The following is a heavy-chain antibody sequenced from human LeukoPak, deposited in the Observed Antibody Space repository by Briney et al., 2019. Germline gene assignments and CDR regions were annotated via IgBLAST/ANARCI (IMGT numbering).Heavy chain of an antibody. CDR2: ISYDGSNK. CDR1: GFTFSSYA. J-gene: IGHJ4*02. CDR3: ARSYNSGWPYYFDY. Sequence: GGSLRLSCAASGFTFSSYAMHWVRQAPGKGLEWVAVISYDGSNKYYADSVKGRFTISRDNSKNTLYLQMNSLRAEDTAVYYCARSYNSGWPYYFDYWGQGTLVTVSS. V-gene: IGHV3-30*04. D-gene: IGHD6-19*01.